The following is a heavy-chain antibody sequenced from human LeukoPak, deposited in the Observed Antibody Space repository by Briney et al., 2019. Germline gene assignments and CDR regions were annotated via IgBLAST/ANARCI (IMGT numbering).Heavy chain of an antibody. D-gene: IGHD5-18*01. J-gene: IGHJ4*02. CDR1: GFTFSSYA. Sequence: GGSLRLSCAASGFTFSSYALNWVRQAPGKGLEWVSVISDSGGSTYYADSVKGRFTISRDNSKNTLYLQMTSLRAEDTAVYYCAKLSADTTIVAYWGQGTLVTVSS. CDR2: ISDSGGST. V-gene: IGHV3-23*01. CDR3: AKLSADTTIVAY.